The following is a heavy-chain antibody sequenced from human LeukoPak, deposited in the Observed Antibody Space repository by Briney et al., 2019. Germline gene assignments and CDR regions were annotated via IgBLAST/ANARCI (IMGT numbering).Heavy chain of an antibody. CDR1: GYTFTGYY. J-gene: IGHJ6*03. CDR3: ARYAVPAAPYYYYYYMDV. D-gene: IGHD2-2*01. V-gene: IGHV1-2*06. Sequence: ASVKVSCKASGYTFTGYYMHWMRQAPGQGLEWMGRINPNSGGTNYAQKFQGRVTMTRDTSISTAYMELSRLRSDDTAVYYCARYAVPAAPYYYYYYMDVWGKGTTVTVSS. CDR2: INPNSGGT.